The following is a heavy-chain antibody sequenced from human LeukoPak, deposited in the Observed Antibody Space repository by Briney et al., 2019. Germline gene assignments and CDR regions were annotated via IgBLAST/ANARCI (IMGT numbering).Heavy chain of an antibody. Sequence: GASVKVSCKASGYNFTSHGISWVRQAPGQGPEWMGWISGYNGHTKYVQRFQGRVTMTTDTSTSTAYMELRSLRSDDTAVYFCARDLTHRRNYDGTGYQIVPAFWGQGTLVTVSS. CDR3: ARDLTHRRNYDGTGYQIVPAF. CDR2: ISGYNGHT. J-gene: IGHJ4*02. CDR1: GYNFTSHG. V-gene: IGHV1-18*01. D-gene: IGHD3-22*01.